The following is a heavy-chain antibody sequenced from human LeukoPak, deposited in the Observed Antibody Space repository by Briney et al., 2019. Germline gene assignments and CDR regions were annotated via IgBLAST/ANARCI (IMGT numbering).Heavy chain of an antibody. CDR2: INPNSGGT. CDR1: GYTFTGYY. Sequence: ASVKVSCKASGYTFTGYYMNWVRQAPGQGLEWMGWINPNSGGTNYAQKFQGRVTMTRDTSISTAYMELSRLRSDDTAVYYCARDSSGITMVRGVIDYWGQGTLVTVSS. J-gene: IGHJ4*02. CDR3: ARDSSGITMVRGVIDY. V-gene: IGHV1-2*02. D-gene: IGHD3-10*01.